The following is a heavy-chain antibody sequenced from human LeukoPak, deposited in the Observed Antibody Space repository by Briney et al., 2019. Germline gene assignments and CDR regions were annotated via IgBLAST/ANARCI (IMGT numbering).Heavy chain of an antibody. CDR1: GYTFTGYY. V-gene: IGHV1-2*02. CDR2: INPNSGGT. D-gene: IGHD5-18*01. CDR3: ARSVPKHSYGFDY. J-gene: IGHJ4*02. Sequence: ASVKVSCKASGYTFTGYYMYWVRQAPGQGLEWMGWINPNSGGTNYAQKFQGRVTMTRDTSISTAYMELSRLRSDDTAVYYCARSVPKHSYGFDYWGQGTLVTVSS.